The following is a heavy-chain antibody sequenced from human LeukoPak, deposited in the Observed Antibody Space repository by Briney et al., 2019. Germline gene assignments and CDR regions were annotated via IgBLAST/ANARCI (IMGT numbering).Heavy chain of an antibody. CDR3: ARGGEMATIGEDY. Sequence: SETLSLTCAVYGGSFSGYYWSWIRQPPGKGLEWIGEISHSGSTYYNPSLKSRVTISVDTSKNQFSLKLSSVTAADTAVYYCARGGEMATIGEDYWGQGTLVTVSS. CDR1: GGSFSGYY. CDR2: ISHSGST. V-gene: IGHV4-34*01. J-gene: IGHJ4*02. D-gene: IGHD5-24*01.